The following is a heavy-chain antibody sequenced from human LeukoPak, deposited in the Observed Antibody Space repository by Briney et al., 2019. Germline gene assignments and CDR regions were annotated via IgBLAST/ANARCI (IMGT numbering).Heavy chain of an antibody. Sequence: GRSQRLSCVASGFTFTEFYMTWVRQAPGKGPEWVADINRSGDTIYYADSVKGRFTISRDNAKNSLYLQMNSLRAEDTAVYYCAELGITMIGGVWGKGTTVTISS. CDR2: INRSGDTI. D-gene: IGHD3-10*02. V-gene: IGHV3-11*04. CDR1: GFTFTEFY. J-gene: IGHJ6*04. CDR3: AELGITMIGGV.